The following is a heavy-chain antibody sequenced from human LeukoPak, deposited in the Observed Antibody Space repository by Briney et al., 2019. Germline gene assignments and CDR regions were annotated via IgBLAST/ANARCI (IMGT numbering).Heavy chain of an antibody. Sequence: SETLSLTCAVYGGSFSGYYWSWIRQPPGKGLEWIGEINHSGSTNYNPSLKSRVTISVDTSKNQFSLKLSSVTAADTAVYYCARAGWPYGMDVWGKGTTVTVSS. J-gene: IGHJ6*04. CDR3: ARAGWPYGMDV. V-gene: IGHV4-34*01. CDR2: INHSGST. D-gene: IGHD2-15*01. CDR1: GGSFSGYY.